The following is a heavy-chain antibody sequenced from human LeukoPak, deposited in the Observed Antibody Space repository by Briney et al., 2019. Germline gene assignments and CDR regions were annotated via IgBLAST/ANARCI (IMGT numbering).Heavy chain of an antibody. CDR1: GFAFSSYV. D-gene: IGHD6-19*01. Sequence: AGGSLRLSCEASGFAFSSYVMSWVRQAPGKGLEWVSAISGSGGSTYYADSVKGRFTISRDNSKNTLYLQMNSLRADDTAVYYCARDLRAMAESWGQGTLVTVSS. J-gene: IGHJ5*02. V-gene: IGHV3-23*01. CDR3: ARDLRAMAES. CDR2: ISGSGGST.